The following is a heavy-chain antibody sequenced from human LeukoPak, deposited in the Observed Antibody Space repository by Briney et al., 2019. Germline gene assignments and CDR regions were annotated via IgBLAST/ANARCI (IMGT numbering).Heavy chain of an antibody. Sequence: GGSLRLSCAASGFTFSDYYMSWIRQAPGKGLEWVSYISSSGSTIYYADSVKGRFTVSRDNAKNSLYLQMNSLRAEDTAVYYCASTALSGYDILTGYPEFDYWGQGTLVTVSS. J-gene: IGHJ4*02. V-gene: IGHV3-11*01. CDR1: GFTFSDYY. CDR2: ISSSGSTI. CDR3: ASTALSGYDILTGYPEFDY. D-gene: IGHD3-9*01.